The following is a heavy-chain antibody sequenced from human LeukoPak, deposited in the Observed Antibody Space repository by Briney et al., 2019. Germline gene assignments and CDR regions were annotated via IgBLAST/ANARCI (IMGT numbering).Heavy chain of an antibody. Sequence: SETLSLTCTVSGGSISSYYWSWIRQPPGKGLEWIGYIYYSGSTNYNPSLKSRVTISVDTSKNQFSLKLTSVAAADTAVYYSARLGIGVVPSAMLGDYYFDYWGQGTLVTVSS. V-gene: IGHV4-59*08. CDR3: ARLGIGVVPSAMLGDYYFDY. CDR1: GGSISSYY. D-gene: IGHD2-2*01. CDR2: IYYSGST. J-gene: IGHJ4*02.